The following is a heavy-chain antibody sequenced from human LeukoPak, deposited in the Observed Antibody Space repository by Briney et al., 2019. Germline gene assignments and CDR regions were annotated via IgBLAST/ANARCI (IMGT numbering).Heavy chain of an antibody. J-gene: IGHJ5*02. CDR2: IRYDGSNK. CDR3: AKDPLRMAVAGTWFDP. V-gene: IGHV3-30*02. D-gene: IGHD6-19*01. CDR1: GFTFSSYG. Sequence: GGSLRLSCAASGFTFSSYGMHWVRQAPGKGLEWVAFIRYDGSNKYYADSVKGRFTISRDNSKNTLYLQMNSLRAEDTAVYYCAKDPLRMAVAGTWFDPWGQGTLVTVSS.